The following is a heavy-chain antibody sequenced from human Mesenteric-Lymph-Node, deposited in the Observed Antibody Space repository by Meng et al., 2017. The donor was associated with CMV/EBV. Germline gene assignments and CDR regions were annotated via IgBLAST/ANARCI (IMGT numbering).Heavy chain of an antibody. CDR2: IKPDGSET. CDR3: AKDGRTFPY. V-gene: IGHV3-7*01. CDR1: GFTFSDYW. Sequence: GALRLSCAASGFTFSDYWMSWVRQAPGKGLEWVANIKPDGSETYYVDSVKGRFTISRDNAKNSLYLQVNSLRAEDTALYYCAKDGRTFPYWGQGTLVTVSS. J-gene: IGHJ4*02. D-gene: IGHD1-1*01.